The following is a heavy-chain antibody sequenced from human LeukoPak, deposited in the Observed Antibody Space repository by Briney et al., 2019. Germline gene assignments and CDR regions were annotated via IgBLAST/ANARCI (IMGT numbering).Heavy chain of an antibody. V-gene: IGHV1-69*04. Sequence: GASVKVSCKASGGTFSSYAISWVRQAPGQGLEWMGRIIPILGIANYAQKFQGRVTITADKSTSTAYMELSSLRSEDTAVYYCARDMGSGSYYAWGQGTLVTVSS. CDR2: IIPILGIA. D-gene: IGHD1-26*01. CDR3: ARDMGSGSYYA. J-gene: IGHJ4*02. CDR1: GGTFSSYA.